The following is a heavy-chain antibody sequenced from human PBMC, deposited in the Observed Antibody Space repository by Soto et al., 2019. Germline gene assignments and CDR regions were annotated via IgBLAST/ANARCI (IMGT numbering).Heavy chain of an antibody. Sequence: GGSLRLSCAASGFTFDDYAMHWVRQAPGKGLEWVSGISWNSGSIGYADSVKGRFTISRDNAKNSLYLQMNSLRAEDTALYYCAKAGSYSSSWGFDYWGQGTLVTVSS. D-gene: IGHD6-13*01. CDR3: AKAGSYSSSWGFDY. CDR2: ISWNSGSI. V-gene: IGHV3-9*01. CDR1: GFTFDDYA. J-gene: IGHJ4*02.